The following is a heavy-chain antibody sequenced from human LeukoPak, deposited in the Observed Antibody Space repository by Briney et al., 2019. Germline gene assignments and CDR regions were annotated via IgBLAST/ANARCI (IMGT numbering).Heavy chain of an antibody. CDR2: INPNSGGT. J-gene: IGHJ6*03. CDR1: GYTFTGYY. V-gene: IGHV1-2*02. Sequence: ASVKVSCKASGYTFTGYYMHWVRQAPGQGLEWMGWINPNSGGTNYAQKFQGRVTMTRDTSISTAYMELSRLRSDDTAVYYCARDNYYYYYMDVWGKGTTVTISS. CDR3: ARDNYYYYYMDV.